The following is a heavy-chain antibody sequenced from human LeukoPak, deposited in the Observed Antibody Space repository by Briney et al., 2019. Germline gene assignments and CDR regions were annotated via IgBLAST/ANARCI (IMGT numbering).Heavy chain of an antibody. CDR2: MKQDGSEK. Sequence: GGSLRLSCAASGFTFCDSWMTWVRQAAGKGLEWVANMKQDGSEKYYVDSVRGRFTISRDNAKNSLFLQMNSLRAEDTAVYYCASGDYMDSWGQGTLVTVSS. V-gene: IGHV3-7*01. CDR1: GFTFCDSW. D-gene: IGHD3-16*01. CDR3: ASGDYMDS. J-gene: IGHJ4*02.